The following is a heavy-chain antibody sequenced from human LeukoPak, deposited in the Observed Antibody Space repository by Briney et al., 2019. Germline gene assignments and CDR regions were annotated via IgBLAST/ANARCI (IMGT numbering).Heavy chain of an antibody. J-gene: IGHJ3*02. Sequence: LSCAASGFTFSSYAMSWIRQPPRKGLEWIGEINHSGSTNYNLSLKSRVTISVDTSKNQFSLKLSSVTAADTAVYYCARHRSGAFYIWGQGTMVTVSS. CDR1: GFTFSSYA. CDR3: ARHRSGAFYI. CDR2: INHSGST. D-gene: IGHD3-10*01. V-gene: IGHV4-34*01.